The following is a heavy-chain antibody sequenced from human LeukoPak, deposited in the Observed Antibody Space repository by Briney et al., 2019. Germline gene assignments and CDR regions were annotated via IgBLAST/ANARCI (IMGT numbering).Heavy chain of an antibody. Sequence: SVKVSCKASGGTFSSYAISWVRQAPGQGLEWMGRIIPILGIANYAQKFQGRVTITADKSTSTAYMELGSLRSEDTAVYYCARPALGYCTNGVCSTEYYFDYWGQGTLVTVSS. D-gene: IGHD2-8*01. J-gene: IGHJ4*02. CDR3: ARPALGYCTNGVCSTEYYFDY. CDR2: IIPILGIA. CDR1: GGTFSSYA. V-gene: IGHV1-69*04.